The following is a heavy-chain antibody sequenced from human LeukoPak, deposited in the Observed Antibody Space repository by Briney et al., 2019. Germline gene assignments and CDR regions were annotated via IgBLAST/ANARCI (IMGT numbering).Heavy chain of an antibody. CDR3: ARPPPGYSSGWYALVDY. V-gene: IGHV3-21*01. Sequence: GGSLRLSCAASGFTFSSYSMNWVRQAPGKGLEWVSSISSSSSYIYYADSVKGRLTISRDNAKNSLYLQMNSLRAEDTGVYYCARPPPGYSSGWYALVDYWGQGTLVTVSS. D-gene: IGHD6-19*01. CDR2: ISSSSSYI. J-gene: IGHJ4*02. CDR1: GFTFSSYS.